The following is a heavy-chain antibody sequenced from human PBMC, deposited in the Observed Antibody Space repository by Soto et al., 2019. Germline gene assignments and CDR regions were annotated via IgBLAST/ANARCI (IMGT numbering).Heavy chain of an antibody. CDR1: GFTFSSYA. J-gene: IGHJ3*02. D-gene: IGHD6-13*01. CDR3: ARSTYHYSSSWTGNDAFDI. CDR2: ISYDGSNK. Sequence: GGSLRLSCAASGFTFSSYAMHWVRQAPGKGLEWVAVISYDGSNKYYADSVKGRFTISRDNSKDTLYLQMNSLRAEDTAVYYCARSTYHYSSSWTGNDAFDIWGQGTMVTVS. V-gene: IGHV3-30-3*01.